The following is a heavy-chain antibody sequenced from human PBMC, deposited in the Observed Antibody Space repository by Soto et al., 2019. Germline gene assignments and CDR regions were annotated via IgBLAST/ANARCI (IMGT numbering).Heavy chain of an antibody. CDR2: INTYNGNT. CDR1: GYTFTRYG. D-gene: IGHD3-16*01. Sequence: QVQLVQSGAEVKNPGASVKVSCKASGYTFTRYGIAWARQAPGQGLEWMGWINTYNGNTNYAQNVQGRVTLTTDTSTSTAYMELRSLRSNDTAIYYCAMVDVYVTPSPQDVWGQGTTVIVPS. CDR3: AMVDVYVTPSPQDV. V-gene: IGHV1-18*01. J-gene: IGHJ6*02.